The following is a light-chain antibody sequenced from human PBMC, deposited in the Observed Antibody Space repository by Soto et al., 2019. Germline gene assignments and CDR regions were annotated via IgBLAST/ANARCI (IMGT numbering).Light chain of an antibody. Sequence: ETLMTQSPATLSVSPGERATLSCRASQSVNNYLAWYQEKPGQAPRLLIYGASSRATGIPDRFSGSGSGTDFTLTISRLETEDFAVYYCQQYGSSRTFGQGTKVDIK. CDR1: QSVNNY. CDR2: GAS. V-gene: IGKV3-20*01. J-gene: IGKJ1*01. CDR3: QQYGSSRT.